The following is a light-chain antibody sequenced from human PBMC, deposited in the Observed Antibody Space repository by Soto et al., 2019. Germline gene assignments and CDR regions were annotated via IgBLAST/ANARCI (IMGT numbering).Light chain of an antibody. CDR2: GVS. Sequence: EIVMTQSPATLSVSPGERATLSCRASQSVSSKLAWFQQKPGQAPSLLIYGVSTRATGVPVRFSGSGSGTEFTLTISSLQSEDFAVYYCQQYNNWPHTFGQGTKVDIK. J-gene: IGKJ2*01. V-gene: IGKV3-15*01. CDR1: QSVSSK. CDR3: QQYNNWPHT.